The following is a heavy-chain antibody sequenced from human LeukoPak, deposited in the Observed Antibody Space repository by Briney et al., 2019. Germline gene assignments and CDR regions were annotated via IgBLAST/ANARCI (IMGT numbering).Heavy chain of an antibody. CDR1: GGSFSGYY. V-gene: IGHV4-34*01. D-gene: IGHD4-17*01. Sequence: SETLPLTCAVYGGSFSGYYWSWIRQPPGKGLEWIGEINHSGSTYYNPSLKSRVTISVDTSKNQFSLKLSSVTAADTAVYYCARHEGYGDYDLDAFDIWGQGTMVTVSS. CDR2: INHSGST. J-gene: IGHJ3*02. CDR3: ARHEGYGDYDLDAFDI.